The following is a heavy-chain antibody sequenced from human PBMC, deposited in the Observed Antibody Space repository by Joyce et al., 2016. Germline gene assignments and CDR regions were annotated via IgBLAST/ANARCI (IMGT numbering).Heavy chain of an antibody. CDR1: GFTFVGYA. CDR2: IGAGSRGT. D-gene: IGHD6-13*01. V-gene: IGHV3-23*01. Sequence: EVQLLESGGGLVQPGGSLRLSCAASGFTFVGYAMSWVRQAHGKGLGCVSAIGAGSRGTHYSDSVRGRFTISRDDSDNSLYLHMSGLRSDDTAVYYCVRPRVAVAGTRWFDPWGQGTLVTVSS. CDR3: VRPRVAVAGTRWFDP. J-gene: IGHJ5*02.